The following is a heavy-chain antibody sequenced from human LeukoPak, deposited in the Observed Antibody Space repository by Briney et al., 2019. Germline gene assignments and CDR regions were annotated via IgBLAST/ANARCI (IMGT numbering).Heavy chain of an antibody. V-gene: IGHV4-34*01. D-gene: IGHD3-10*01. J-gene: IGHJ5*02. CDR3: ARGRYYGSGSYIYGNWFDP. Sequence: SETLSLTCAVYGGSFSGYYWSWIRQPPGKGLEWIGEINHSGSTNYNPSLKSRVTISVGTSKNQFSLKLSSVTAADTAVYYCARGRYYGSGSYIYGNWFDPWGQGTLVTVSS. CDR2: INHSGST. CDR1: GGSFSGYY.